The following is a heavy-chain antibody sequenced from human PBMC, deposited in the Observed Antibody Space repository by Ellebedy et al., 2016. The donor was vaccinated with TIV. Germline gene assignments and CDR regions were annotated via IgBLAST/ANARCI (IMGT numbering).Heavy chain of an antibody. CDR3: ARHSGVYSNYLDY. V-gene: IGHV3-64D*06. CDR2: VSSNGGST. CDR1: GFTFSSYA. J-gene: IGHJ4*02. Sequence: GGSLRLSCSASGFTFSSYAMHWVRQAPGKGLEYVSTVSSNGGSTYYADSVKGRFTISRDNSKNTLSLQMSSLRAEDTAVYYCARHSGVYSNYLDYWGQGTLVTVSS. D-gene: IGHD4-11*01.